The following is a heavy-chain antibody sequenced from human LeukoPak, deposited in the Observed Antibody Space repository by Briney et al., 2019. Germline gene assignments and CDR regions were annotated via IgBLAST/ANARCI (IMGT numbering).Heavy chain of an antibody. D-gene: IGHD3-9*01. Sequence: PGGSLRLSCAASGFTFSSYGMHWVRQALGKGLEWVSAISGSGGSTYYADSVKGRFTISRDNSKNTLYLQMNSLRAEDTAVYYCAKAPSGYDILTGYNPFDIWGQGTMVTVSS. J-gene: IGHJ3*02. CDR2: ISGSGGST. V-gene: IGHV3-23*01. CDR1: GFTFSSYG. CDR3: AKAPSGYDILTGYNPFDI.